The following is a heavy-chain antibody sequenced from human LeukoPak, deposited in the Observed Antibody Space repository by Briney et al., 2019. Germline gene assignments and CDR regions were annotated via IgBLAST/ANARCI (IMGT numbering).Heavy chain of an antibody. V-gene: IGHV4-59*01. Sequence: SETLSLTCTVSGRSISSYYWSWIRQPPGKGLEWIGYVYYSGSTNYNPSLKSQVPISVETSKNQFSLKLSSVTAADTAVYYCARDWGDSGMVRGGGAFDIWGQGTMVTVSS. J-gene: IGHJ3*02. CDR3: ARDWGDSGMVRGGGAFDI. CDR2: VYYSGST. CDR1: GRSISSYY. D-gene: IGHD3-10*01.